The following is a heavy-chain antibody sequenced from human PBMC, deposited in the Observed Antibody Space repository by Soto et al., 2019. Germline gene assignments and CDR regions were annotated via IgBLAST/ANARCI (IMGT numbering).Heavy chain of an antibody. CDR1: GFTFSNYE. D-gene: IGHD6-13*01. Sequence: GESLRLSCAASGFTFSNYEMNWVRQAPGKGLEWVSTISSNSAYIYYTDALRGRFTISRDNAKNSLHLQMNSLRAEDTAVYYCTRDASRDSSARGWFDPWGPGTLVTVSS. J-gene: IGHJ5*02. V-gene: IGHV3-21*01. CDR3: TRDASRDSSARGWFDP. CDR2: ISSNSAYI.